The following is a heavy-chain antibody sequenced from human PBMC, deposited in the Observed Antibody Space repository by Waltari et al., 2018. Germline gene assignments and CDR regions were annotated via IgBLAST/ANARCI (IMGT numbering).Heavy chain of an antibody. V-gene: IGHV3-13*01. Sequence: EVQLVESGGDLVQPGESLRLSCAASGFTFSTYDMHWVRQATGKGLEWVSGIGTVGDTYYASSVKGRFTISRENAKNALFLQMNSLGVEDTAVYYCVTGVNGWDFWGQGTLVTVSS. CDR1: GFTFSTYD. D-gene: IGHD2-15*01. CDR2: IGTVGDT. J-gene: IGHJ4*02. CDR3: VTGVNGWDF.